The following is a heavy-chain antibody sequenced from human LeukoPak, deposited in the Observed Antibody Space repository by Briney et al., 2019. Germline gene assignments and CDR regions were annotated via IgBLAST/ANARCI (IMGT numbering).Heavy chain of an antibody. CDR2: MYNGGST. CDR1: GGSISGSY. J-gene: IGHJ4*02. D-gene: IGHD2-2*01. CDR3: ARGYVLGGY. Sequence: PSETLSLTCTVSGGSISGSYWSWIRQPPGKGLEWIAYMYNGGSTNYNPSLKSRVTISIDTSKNQFSLKLSSLTAADTAVYYCARGYVLGGYWGQGTLVTVSS. V-gene: IGHV4-59*01.